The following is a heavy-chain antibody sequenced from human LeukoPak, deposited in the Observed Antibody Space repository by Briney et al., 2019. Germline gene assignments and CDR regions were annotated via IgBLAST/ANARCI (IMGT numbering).Heavy chain of an antibody. V-gene: IGHV6-1*01. J-gene: IGHJ5*02. CDR3: ASDGARRGSSWYGFWFDP. Sequence: SQTLSLTCAISGDSVSSNSAAWNWIRQSPSRGLEWLGRTYYRSKWYNDYAVSVKSRITINPDTSKNQFSLQLNSVIPEDTAVYYCASDGARRGSSWYGFWFDPWGQVTLVTVSS. CDR1: GDSVSSNSAA. D-gene: IGHD6-13*01. CDR2: TYYRSKWYN.